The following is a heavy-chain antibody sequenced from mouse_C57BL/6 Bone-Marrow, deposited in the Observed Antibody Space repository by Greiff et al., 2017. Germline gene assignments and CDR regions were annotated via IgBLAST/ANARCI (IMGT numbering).Heavy chain of an antibody. V-gene: IGHV5-17*01. Sequence: EVHLVESGGGLVKPGGSLKLSCAASGFTFSDYGMHWVRQAPEKGLEWVAYISSGSSTIYYADTVKGRFTISRDNAKNTLFLQMTSLRSEDTAMYYCARQGGSSLAYWGQGTLVTVSA. CDR2: ISSGSSTI. CDR1: GFTFSDYG. CDR3: ARQGGSSLAY. D-gene: IGHD1-1*01. J-gene: IGHJ3*01.